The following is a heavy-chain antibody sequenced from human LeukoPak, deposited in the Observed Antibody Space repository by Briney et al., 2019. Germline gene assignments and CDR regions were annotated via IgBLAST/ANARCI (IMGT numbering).Heavy chain of an antibody. CDR3: ARVRDPTYYYDSSGYQIDY. Sequence: ASVKVSCKASGGTFSSYAISWVRQAPGQGLEWMGGIIPIFGTANYAQKFQGRVTITADESTSTAYMELSSLRSDDTAVYYCARVRDPTYYYDSSGYQIDYWGQGTLVTVSS. V-gene: IGHV1-69*13. CDR1: GGTFSSYA. D-gene: IGHD3-22*01. CDR2: IIPIFGTA. J-gene: IGHJ4*02.